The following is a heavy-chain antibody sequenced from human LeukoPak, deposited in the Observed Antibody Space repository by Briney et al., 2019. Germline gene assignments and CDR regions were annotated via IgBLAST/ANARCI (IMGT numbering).Heavy chain of an antibody. CDR2: NNPKGGGI. D-gene: IGHD2-21*02. CDR3: ARDTCDGGDCFNWFDP. Sequence: ASVKVSCKASGYSSTDYYIHWARQAPGQGLEWMGWNNPKGGGINYAPEFQGRVTMTRDTSITTAYMELSSLRSDDTAMYYCARDTCDGGDCFNWFDPWGQGTLVTVSS. CDR1: GYSSTDYY. V-gene: IGHV1-2*02. J-gene: IGHJ5*02.